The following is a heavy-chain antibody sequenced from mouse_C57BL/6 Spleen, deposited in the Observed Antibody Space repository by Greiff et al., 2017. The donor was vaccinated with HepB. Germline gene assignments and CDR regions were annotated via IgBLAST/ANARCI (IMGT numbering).Heavy chain of an antibody. D-gene: IGHD2-3*01. CDR2: INPSNGGT. CDR1: GSTFTSYW. Sequence: QVQLKQPGTELVKPGASVKLSCKASGSTFTSYWMHWVKQRPGQGLEWIGNINPSNGGTNYNEKFKSKATLTVDKSSSTAYMQLSSLTAEDSAVYYCAREYDDYPYYFDYWGQGTTLTVSS. J-gene: IGHJ2*01. V-gene: IGHV1-53*01. CDR3: AREYDDYPYYFDY.